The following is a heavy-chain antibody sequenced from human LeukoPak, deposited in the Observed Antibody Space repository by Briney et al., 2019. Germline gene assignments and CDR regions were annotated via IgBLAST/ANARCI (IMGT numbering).Heavy chain of an antibody. Sequence: PSGTLSLTCTVSGGSIGSYYWSWIRQPAGKGLEWIGRSYTTGSTNYNPSLKSRVTMSLDTSKNQLSLNLSSVTAADTAVYYCARSGGSGFQLDSWGQGTLVTVSS. CDR2: SYTTGST. CDR1: GGSIGSYY. CDR3: ARSGGSGFQLDS. J-gene: IGHJ4*02. V-gene: IGHV4-4*07. D-gene: IGHD1-26*01.